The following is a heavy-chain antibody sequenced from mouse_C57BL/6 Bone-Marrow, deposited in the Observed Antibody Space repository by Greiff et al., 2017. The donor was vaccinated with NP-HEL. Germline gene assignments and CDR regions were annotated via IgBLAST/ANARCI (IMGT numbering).Heavy chain of an antibody. CDR1: GYTFTSYW. J-gene: IGHJ1*03. D-gene: IGHD1-1*01. CDR3: ARETTVVATPYFDV. Sequence: VQLQQPVAELVMPGASVKLSCKASGYTFTSYWMHWVKQRPGQGLEWIGEIDPSDSYTNYNQKFKGKSTLTVDKSSSTAYMQLSSLTSEDSAVYYCARETTVVATPYFDVWGTGTTVTVSS. V-gene: IGHV1-69*01. CDR2: IDPSDSYT.